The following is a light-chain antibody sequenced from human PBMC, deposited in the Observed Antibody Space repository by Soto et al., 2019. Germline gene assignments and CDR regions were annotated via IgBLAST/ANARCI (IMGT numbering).Light chain of an antibody. V-gene: IGKV1-39*01. J-gene: IGKJ1*01. CDR3: QQSYSTPTWP. CDR2: AAS. Sequence: DIQMTQSPSSLSASIGDRVTITCLASQSISSYLNWYQQKPGKAPKLLIYAASSLQSGVPSRFSGSGSETDFTLTISSLQPEDFATYYCQQSYSTPTWPFGQVTKVDIK. CDR1: QSISSY.